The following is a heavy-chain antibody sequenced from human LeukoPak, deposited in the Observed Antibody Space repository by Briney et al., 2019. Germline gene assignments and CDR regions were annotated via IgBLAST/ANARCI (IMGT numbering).Heavy chain of an antibody. CDR2: IRYDGSNK. Sequence: GGSLRLSCAASGFTFSSYGMHWVRQAPGKGLEWVAFIRYDGSNKYYADSVKGRFTFSRDNSKNTLYLQMNSLRAEDTAVYYCANGGYCSSTSCYPFPLPPDYWGQGTLVTVSS. V-gene: IGHV3-30*02. D-gene: IGHD2-2*01. CDR1: GFTFSSYG. CDR3: ANGGYCSSTSCYPFPLPPDY. J-gene: IGHJ4*02.